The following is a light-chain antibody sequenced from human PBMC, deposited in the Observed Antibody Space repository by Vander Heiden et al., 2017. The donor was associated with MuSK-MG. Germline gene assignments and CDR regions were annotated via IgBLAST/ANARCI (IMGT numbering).Light chain of an antibody. J-gene: IGKJ4*01. CDR3: HLWATAALT. V-gene: IGKV1-39*01. CDR1: QTISGY. CDR2: TVS. Sequence: DIQMTQSPSSLSASVGDRVTITCRASQTISGYLNWHQHKPGKAPNLLIYTVSNFQRGVPSTFRGSRSRSLFSLMMMMMQTQPPATSVGHLWATAALT.